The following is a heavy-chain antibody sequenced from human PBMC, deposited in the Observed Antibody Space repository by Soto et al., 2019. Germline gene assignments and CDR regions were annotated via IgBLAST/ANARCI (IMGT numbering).Heavy chain of an antibody. CDR2: VTYDGRKR. CDR3: AREKNSGYYRTVDY. V-gene: IGHV3-30*03. CDR1: GFTFSSYG. D-gene: IGHD3-10*01. J-gene: IGHJ4*02. Sequence: SLRLSCAASGFTFSSYGMHWVRQAPGKGLEWVAVVTYDGRKRHYPDSVKGRFTITRDNSKNTFYLQMNSLRVEDTAMYYCAREKNSGYYRTVDYWGQGTLVTVSS.